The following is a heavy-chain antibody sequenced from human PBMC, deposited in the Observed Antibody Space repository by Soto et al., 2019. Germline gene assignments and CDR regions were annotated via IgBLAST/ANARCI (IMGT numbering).Heavy chain of an antibody. CDR2: INAGNGNR. J-gene: IGHJ6*01. CDR3: ARDDSYREGARVRAAIEGLAV. V-gene: IGHV1-3*01. D-gene: IGHD3-16*02. Sequence: QVPRKKLEWMGWINAGNGNRKYSQKFKGRVTITRDKSTSTAYMELSSLRSEDTAVYYCARDDSYREGARVRAAIEGLAVWGQRSTDTVS.